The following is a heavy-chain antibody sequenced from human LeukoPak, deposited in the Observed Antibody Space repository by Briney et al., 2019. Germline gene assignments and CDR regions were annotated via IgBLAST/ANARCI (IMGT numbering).Heavy chain of an antibody. V-gene: IGHV3-21*01. CDR3: ARDRVVVVPRRPYYGMDV. D-gene: IGHD2-2*01. CDR2: ISSSSSYI. Sequence: GGSLRLSCAASGFTFSSYSMNWVRQGPGKGLEWVSSISSSSSYIYYADSVKGRFTISRDNAKNSLYLQLNSLRAEDTAVYYCARDRVVVVPRRPYYGMDVWGQGTTVTVSS. CDR1: GFTFSSYS. J-gene: IGHJ6*02.